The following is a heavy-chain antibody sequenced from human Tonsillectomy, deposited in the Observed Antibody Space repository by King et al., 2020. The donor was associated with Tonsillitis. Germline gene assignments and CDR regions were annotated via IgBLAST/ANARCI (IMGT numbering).Heavy chain of an antibody. CDR1: GFSLSNARMG. CDR3: ARLTIFGVVTTNSAMDV. V-gene: IGHV2-26*01. CDR2: IFSNDEK. D-gene: IGHD3-3*01. Sequence: VTLKESGPVLVKPTETLTLTCTVSGFSLSNARMGVSWIRQPPGKALEWLAHIFSNDEKSYSTSLKSRLTISKDTSKSRVVLTMTNMDPVDTATYYCARLTIFGVVTTNSAMDVWGQGTTVTVSS. J-gene: IGHJ6*02.